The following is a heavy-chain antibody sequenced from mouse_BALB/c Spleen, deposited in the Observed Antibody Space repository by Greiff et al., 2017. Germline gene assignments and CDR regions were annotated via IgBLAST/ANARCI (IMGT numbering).Heavy chain of an antibody. CDR1: GYTFTDYV. CDR2: IYPGSGST. V-gene: IGHV1-81*01. D-gene: IGHD1-1*01. CDR3: ARYRYGSSSYAMDY. Sequence: QVQLQQPGAELVKPGASVKLSCKASGYTFTDYVISWVKQRTGQGLEWIGEIYPGSGSTYYNEKFKGKATLTADKSSNTAYMQLSSLTSEDSAVYFCARYRYGSSSYAMDYWGQGTSVTVSS. J-gene: IGHJ4*01.